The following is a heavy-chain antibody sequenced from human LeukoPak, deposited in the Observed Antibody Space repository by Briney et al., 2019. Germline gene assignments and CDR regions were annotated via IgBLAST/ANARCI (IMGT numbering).Heavy chain of an antibody. Sequence: ASVKVSCKVSGYTLTELSMHWVRQAPGKGLEWVGGFDPEDGETIYAQKFQGRVTMTEDTSTDTAYMELSSLRSEDTAVYYCATDRTLSTIFGVAPPSYFDYWGQGTLVTVSS. CDR2: FDPEDGET. CDR3: ATDRTLSTIFGVAPPSYFDY. CDR1: GYTLTELS. V-gene: IGHV1-24*01. D-gene: IGHD3-3*01. J-gene: IGHJ4*02.